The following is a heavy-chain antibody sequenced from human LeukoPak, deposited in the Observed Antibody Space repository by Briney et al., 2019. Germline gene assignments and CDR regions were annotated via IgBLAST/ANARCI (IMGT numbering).Heavy chain of an antibody. CDR2: FDPEDGET. CDR1: GYTLTELS. D-gene: IGHD3-22*01. J-gene: IGHJ4*02. CDR3: ATGDVKPNYYDSSGYHY. V-gene: IGHV1-24*01. Sequence: ASVKVSCKVSGYTLTELSMHWVRQGPGKGLEWMGGFDPEDGETIYAQKFQGRVTMTEDTSTDTAYMELSSLRSEDTAVYYCATGDVKPNYYDSSGYHYWGQGTLVTVSS.